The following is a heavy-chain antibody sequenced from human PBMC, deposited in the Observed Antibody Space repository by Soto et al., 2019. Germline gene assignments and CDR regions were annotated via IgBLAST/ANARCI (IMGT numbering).Heavy chain of an antibody. CDR2: ISAHNGYT. D-gene: IGHD5-18*01. CDR1: GYIFTKHG. V-gene: IGHV1-18*01. Sequence: QVQLVQSGAAVREPWASVKVSCKTSGYIFTKHGISWVRQAPGQGLEWLGWISAHNGYTNYAENVQGRLTLTTDSSTSTAYMELRSLRADDTAIYYCARVYGYGYGHFDFWGQGTLVTASS. CDR3: ARVYGYGYGHFDF. J-gene: IGHJ4*02.